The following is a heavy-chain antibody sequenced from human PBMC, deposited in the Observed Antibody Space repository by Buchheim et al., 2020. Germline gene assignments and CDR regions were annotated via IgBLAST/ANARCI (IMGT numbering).Heavy chain of an antibody. V-gene: IGHV1-8*02. D-gene: IGHD3-3*01. J-gene: IGHJ6*02. Sequence: QVQLVQSGAEVKKPGSSVKVSCKASGGTFSSYAISWVRQATGQGLEWMGWMNPNSGNTGYAQKFQGRVTMTRNTSISTAYMELSSLRSEDTAVYYCATGLEWLAYYYYYGMDVWGQGTT. CDR1: GGTFSSYA. CDR2: MNPNSGNT. CDR3: ATGLEWLAYYYYYGMDV.